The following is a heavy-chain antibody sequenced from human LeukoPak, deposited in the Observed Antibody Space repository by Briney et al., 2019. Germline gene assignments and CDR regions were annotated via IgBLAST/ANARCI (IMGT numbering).Heavy chain of an antibody. CDR2: IWYDGGNK. V-gene: IGHV3-33*06. CDR1: GFTFSSYG. CDR3: AKAFIAVAVNYFDY. D-gene: IGHD6-19*01. Sequence: GGSLRLSCAASGFTFSSYGMHWVRQAPGKGLEWVAVIWYDGGNKYYADSVKGRFTISRDNSKNTLYLQMNSLGAEDTAVYYCAKAFIAVAVNYFDYWGQGTLVTVSS. J-gene: IGHJ4*02.